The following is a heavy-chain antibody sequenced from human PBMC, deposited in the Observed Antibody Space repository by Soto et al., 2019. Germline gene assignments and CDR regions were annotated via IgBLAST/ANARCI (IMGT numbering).Heavy chain of an antibody. D-gene: IGHD6-19*01. V-gene: IGHV3-48*02. Sequence: PGGPLRLSCAASGFTFSSYSMNWVRQAPGKGLEWVSYISSSSSTIYYADSVKGRFTISRDNAKNSLYLQMNSLRDEDTAVYYCARDPYSSGRYETDYWGQGTLVTVSS. CDR2: ISSSSSTI. CDR1: GFTFSSYS. J-gene: IGHJ4*02. CDR3: ARDPYSSGRYETDY.